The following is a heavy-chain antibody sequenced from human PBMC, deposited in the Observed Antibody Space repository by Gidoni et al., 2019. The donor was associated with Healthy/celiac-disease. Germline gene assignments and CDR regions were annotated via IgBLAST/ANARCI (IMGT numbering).Heavy chain of an antibody. CDR3: ARFDGSLAGGYSYGPFDY. CDR1: GFTFISYA. J-gene: IGHJ4*02. D-gene: IGHD5-18*01. V-gene: IGHV3-30-3*01. CDR2: ISYDGSNK. Sequence: QVQLVESGGGVVQPGRSLRLSCAASGFTFISYAMHWVRQAPGKGLEWVAVISYDGSNKYYADSVKGRFTISRDNSKNTLYLQMNSLRAEDTAVYYCARFDGSLAGGYSYGPFDYWGQGTLVTVSS.